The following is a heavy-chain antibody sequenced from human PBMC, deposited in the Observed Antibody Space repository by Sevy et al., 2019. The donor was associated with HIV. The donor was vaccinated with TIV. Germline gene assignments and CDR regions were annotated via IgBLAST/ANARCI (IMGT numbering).Heavy chain of an antibody. V-gene: IGHV3-23*01. J-gene: IGHJ4*02. D-gene: IGHD3-10*01. CDR2: ISGSGGRT. CDR1: GFTFSSYA. CDR3: ASHPYGSVSYYRFFDY. Sequence: GGSLRLSCAASGFTFSSYAMSWVRQAPGKGLEWVSAISGSGGRTYYADAVKGRFTISRDNSKNKLYLLMNSLRAEDTAVYYCASHPYGSVSYYRFFDYWGQGTLVTVSS.